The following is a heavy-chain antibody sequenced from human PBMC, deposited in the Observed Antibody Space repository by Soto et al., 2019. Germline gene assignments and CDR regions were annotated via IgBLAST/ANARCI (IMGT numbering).Heavy chain of an antibody. CDR2: IYSGGST. D-gene: IGHD6-13*01. V-gene: IGHV3-66*01. Sequence: PGGSLRLSCAASGFTVSSNYMSWVRQAPGKGLEWVSVIYSGGSTYYADSVKGRFTISRDNSKNTLYLQMNSLRAEDTAVYYCAAPYPYSSSWDNFDYWGQGTLVTVSS. CDR1: GFTVSSNY. J-gene: IGHJ4*02. CDR3: AAPYPYSSSWDNFDY.